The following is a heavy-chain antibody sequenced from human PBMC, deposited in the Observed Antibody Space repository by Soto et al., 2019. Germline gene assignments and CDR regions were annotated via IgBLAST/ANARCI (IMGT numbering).Heavy chain of an antibody. CDR1: GFPFTSYA. CDR3: AREHDAWDV. D-gene: IGHD1-1*01. J-gene: IGHJ6*02. V-gene: IGHV3-30-3*01. CDR2: ISHDGGIK. Sequence: QVQLVESGGGVVQPGRSLTLSCAASGFPFTSYAIHWVRQAPGKGLEWVAVISHDGGIKHYADSVKGRFTISRDNSKNPLYLQMNSLRDEDTAVYHCAREHDAWDVWGQGNTVTVAS.